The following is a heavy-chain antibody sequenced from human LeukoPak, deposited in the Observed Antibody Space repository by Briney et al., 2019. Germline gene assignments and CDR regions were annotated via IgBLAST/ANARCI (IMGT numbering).Heavy chain of an antibody. Sequence: GGSLRLSCAASGFTFSDHYMSWIRQAPGKGLEWISYISTGDTAIFYADSVKGRFTISRDNSKNTLYLQMNSLRAEDTAVYYCARDSRGYGYCSSTSCYPDYWGQGTLVTVSS. D-gene: IGHD2-2*03. V-gene: IGHV3-11*04. CDR2: ISTGDTAI. J-gene: IGHJ4*02. CDR3: ARDSRGYGYCSSTSCYPDY. CDR1: GFTFSDHY.